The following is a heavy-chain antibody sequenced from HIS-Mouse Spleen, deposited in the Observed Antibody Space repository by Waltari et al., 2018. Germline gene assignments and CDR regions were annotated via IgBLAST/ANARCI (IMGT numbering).Heavy chain of an antibody. J-gene: IGHJ4*02. CDR1: GGSISSSSYY. CDR3: ARHEVQQLVTSLFDY. Sequence: QLQLQESGPGLVKPSETLSLTCTVSGGSISSSSYYWGWIRQPPGKGLECIGSIYYSGSTYNNPSRKRRVTISVDTSKHQFSLKLSSVTDADTAVYYCARHEVQQLVTSLFDYWGQGTLVTVSS. D-gene: IGHD6-13*01. CDR2: IYYSGST. V-gene: IGHV4-39*01.